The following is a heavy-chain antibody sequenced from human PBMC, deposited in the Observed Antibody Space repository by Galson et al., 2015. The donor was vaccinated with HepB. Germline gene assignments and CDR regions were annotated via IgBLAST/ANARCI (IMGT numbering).Heavy chain of an antibody. V-gene: IGHV5-51*01. J-gene: IGHJ6*02. CDR3: ARHDFVVVPGYGMDV. CDR1: GYSFTSYW. Sequence: QSGAEVKKPGESLKISCKGSGYSFTSYWIGWVRQMPGKGLEWMGIIYPGDSDTRYSPSFQGQVTISADKSISTAYLQWSSLKASDTAMYYCARHDFVVVPGYGMDVWGQGTTVTVSS. D-gene: IGHD2-21*01. CDR2: IYPGDSDT.